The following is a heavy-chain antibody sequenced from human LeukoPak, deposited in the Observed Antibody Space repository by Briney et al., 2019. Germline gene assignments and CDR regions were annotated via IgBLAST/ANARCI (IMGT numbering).Heavy chain of an antibody. CDR3: TRWDCTTTGCYPFDY. CDR1: GFTFSGSA. CDR2: IRDKANSYAT. Sequence: GGSLRLSCAASGFTFSGSAIHWVRQASGKGLEWVGRIRDKANSYATAYIASVKGRFTISRDDSKNTAYLQMSSLKTEDTAVYYCTRWDCTTTGCYPFDYRGQGTLVTVSS. J-gene: IGHJ4*02. V-gene: IGHV3-73*01. D-gene: IGHD2-2*01.